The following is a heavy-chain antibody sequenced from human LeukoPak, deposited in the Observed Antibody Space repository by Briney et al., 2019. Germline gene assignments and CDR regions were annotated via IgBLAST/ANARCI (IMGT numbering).Heavy chain of an antibody. CDR1: NGSFSAYY. CDR3: ARRYCSGGSCHMRGYYGMDV. J-gene: IGHJ6*04. Sequence: SETLSLTCAVSNGSFSAYYWSWIRQSPGKGLQWIGEISHSGSTNYNPSLKLRVSISLDTSKNQFSLRLSSVSAADTAVYFCARRYCSGGSCHMRGYYGMDVWATGTTVIVSS. D-gene: IGHD2-15*01. V-gene: IGHV4-34*01. CDR2: ISHSGST.